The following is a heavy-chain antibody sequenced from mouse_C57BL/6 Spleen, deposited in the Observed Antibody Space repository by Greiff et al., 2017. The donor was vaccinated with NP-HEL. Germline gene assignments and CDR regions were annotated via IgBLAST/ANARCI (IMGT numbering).Heavy chain of an antibody. Sequence: VQLQQPGAELVRPGSSVKLSCKASGYTFTSYWMDWVKQRPGQGLEWIGNIYPSDSETHYNQKFKDKATLTVDKSSSTAYMQLSSLTSEASAVSYCARGYYGSYFDYWGQGTTLTVSS. D-gene: IGHD1-1*01. CDR1: GYTFTSYW. J-gene: IGHJ2*01. CDR3: ARGYYGSYFDY. CDR2: IYPSDSET. V-gene: IGHV1-61*01.